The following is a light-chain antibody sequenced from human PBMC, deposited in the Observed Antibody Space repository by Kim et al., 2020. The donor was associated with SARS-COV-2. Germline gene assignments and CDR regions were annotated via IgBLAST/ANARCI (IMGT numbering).Light chain of an antibody. CDR3: CSYTSSAAYV. V-gene: IGLV2-14*03. CDR1: SRDVRGCKY. CDR2: DVS. J-gene: IGLJ1*01. Sequence: GQSITISCTGTSRDVRGCKYVSWYQHHPGKAPKLLIYDVSNRPSGVSHRFSGSKSGNTASLSISGLQAEDEADYYCCSYTSSAAYVFGTGTKVTVL.